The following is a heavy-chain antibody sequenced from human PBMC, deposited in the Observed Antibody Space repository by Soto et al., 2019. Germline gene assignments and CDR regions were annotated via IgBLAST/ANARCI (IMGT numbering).Heavy chain of an antibody. J-gene: IGHJ4*02. V-gene: IGHV4-59*08. D-gene: IGHD6-6*01. CDR2: IYYSGST. CDR3: ARHLNLRGELAARPFDY. Sequence: SETLSLTCTVSGGSISSYYWSWIRQPPGKGLEWIGYIYYSGSTNYNPSLKSRVTISVDTSKNQFSLKLSSVTAADTAVYYCARHLNLRGELAARPFDYWGQGTLVTVSS. CDR1: GGSISSYY.